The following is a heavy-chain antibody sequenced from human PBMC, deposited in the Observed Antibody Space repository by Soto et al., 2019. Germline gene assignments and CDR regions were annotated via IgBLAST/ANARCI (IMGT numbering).Heavy chain of an antibody. Sequence: RPPVKVSCKASGGTFSSYAISWVRQAPGQGLEWMGGIIPIFGTANYAQKFQGRVTITADESTSTAYMELSSLRSEDTAVYYCALVAAAYWFDPWGQGTLVTVSS. CDR2: IIPIFGTA. J-gene: IGHJ5*02. V-gene: IGHV1-69*13. D-gene: IGHD2-15*01. CDR1: GGTFSSYA. CDR3: ALVAAAYWFDP.